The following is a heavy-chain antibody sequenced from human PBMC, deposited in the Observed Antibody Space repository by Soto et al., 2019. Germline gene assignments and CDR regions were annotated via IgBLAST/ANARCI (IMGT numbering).Heavy chain of an antibody. Sequence: SETLSLTCTVSGGSISSYYWSWIRQPPGKGLEWIGYIYYSGSTNYNPSLKSRVTISVDTSKNQFSLKLSSVTAADTAVYYCARNLNYYGSWSYYNVAYYYYMDVWGKGTTVTVSS. CDR2: IYYSGST. V-gene: IGHV4-59*01. CDR3: ARNLNYYGSWSYYNVAYYYYMDV. D-gene: IGHD3-10*01. CDR1: GGSISSYY. J-gene: IGHJ6*03.